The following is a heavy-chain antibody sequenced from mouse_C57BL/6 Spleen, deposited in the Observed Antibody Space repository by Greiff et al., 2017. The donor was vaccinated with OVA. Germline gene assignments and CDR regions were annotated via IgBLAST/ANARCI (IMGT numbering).Heavy chain of an antibody. CDR1: GYTFTDYY. V-gene: IGHV1-26*01. D-gene: IGHD1-1*01. CDR3: ARSPSYYGSSYLDY. CDR2: INPNNGGT. Sequence: VQLQQSGPELVKPGASVKISCKASGYTFTDYYMNWVKQSHGKSLEWIGDINPNNGGTSYNQKFKGNATLTVDKSSSTAYMELRSLTSEDSAVYYCARSPSYYGSSYLDYWGQGTTLTVSS. J-gene: IGHJ2*01.